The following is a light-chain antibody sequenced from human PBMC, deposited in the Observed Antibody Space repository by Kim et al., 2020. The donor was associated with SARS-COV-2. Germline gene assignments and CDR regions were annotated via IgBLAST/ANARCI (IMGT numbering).Light chain of an antibody. Sequence: APGKTARITCGGSNVGSKTVHWYQQKPGQAPVLVIYYDSDRPSGIPERFSGSNSGNTATLTISRVEAGDEADYYCQVWNSSNDHVVFGGGTQLTVL. CDR3: QVWNSSNDHVV. J-gene: IGLJ2*01. V-gene: IGLV3-21*04. CDR2: YDS. CDR1: NVGSKT.